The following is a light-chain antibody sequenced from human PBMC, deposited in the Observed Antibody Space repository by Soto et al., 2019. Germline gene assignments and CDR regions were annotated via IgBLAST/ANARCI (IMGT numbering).Light chain of an antibody. V-gene: IGKV3-20*01. CDR1: HSVSSSY. J-gene: IGKJ2*01. CDR2: GAS. Sequence: EIVLTQSPGTLSLSPGERATLSCRASHSVSSSYLAWYQQKPGQAPRHLIYGASSSATGIPDRFSGSGAGTDFTLTISSLEPEDFAVYYCQQYGSSPPYTFGQGTKLEIK. CDR3: QQYGSSPPYT.